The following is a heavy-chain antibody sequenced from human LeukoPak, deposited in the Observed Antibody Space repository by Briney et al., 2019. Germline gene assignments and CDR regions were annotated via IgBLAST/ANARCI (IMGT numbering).Heavy chain of an antibody. CDR3: ASDLRSGY. J-gene: IGHJ4*02. Sequence: AGGSLRLSCAASGLTFSNYWMYWVRQAPGKGLVWVLRINSDGSSINYADSVKGRFTISRDNAKNTVYLQMNSLRAEDTAMYYGASDLRSGYWGQGTLVTVSS. V-gene: IGHV3-74*01. CDR2: INSDGSSI. CDR1: GLTFSNYW.